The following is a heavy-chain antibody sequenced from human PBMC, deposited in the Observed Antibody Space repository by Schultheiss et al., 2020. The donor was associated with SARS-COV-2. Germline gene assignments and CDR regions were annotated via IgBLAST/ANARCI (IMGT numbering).Heavy chain of an antibody. Sequence: SETLSLTCNVSGGFIHNRYWTWIRQTPDKGLEWIGYIYYSGSTNYNPSLKSRVTISVDTSKNQFSLKLSSVTAADTAVYYCAGSGYRYGARWWGQGTLVTVSS. CDR1: GGFIHNRY. J-gene: IGHJ4*02. V-gene: IGHV4-59*11. D-gene: IGHD5-18*01. CDR2: IYYSGST. CDR3: AGSGYRYGARW.